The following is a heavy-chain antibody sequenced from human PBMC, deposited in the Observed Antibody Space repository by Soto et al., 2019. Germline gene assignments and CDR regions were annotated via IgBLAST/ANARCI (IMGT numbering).Heavy chain of an antibody. J-gene: IGHJ5*02. CDR1: GGSISSSSYY. CDR2: IYYSGST. V-gene: IGHV4-39*01. Sequence: SETLSLTCTVSGGSISSSSYYWGWIRQPPGKGLEWIGSIYYSGSTYYNPSLKSRVTISVDTSKNQFSLKLSSVTAADTAVYYCARTSIAARYSWFDPWGQGTLVTVPQ. D-gene: IGHD6-6*01. CDR3: ARTSIAARYSWFDP.